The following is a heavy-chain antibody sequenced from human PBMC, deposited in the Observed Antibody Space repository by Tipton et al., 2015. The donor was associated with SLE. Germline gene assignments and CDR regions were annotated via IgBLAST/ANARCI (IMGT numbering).Heavy chain of an antibody. D-gene: IGHD1-26*01. J-gene: IGHJ4*02. CDR1: GFSFSTYS. Sequence: SLRLSCAASGFSFSTYSMNWVRQAPGKGLERVASISSSGSYIYYADSVKGRFTISRDNAKSSVNLQMDSLRAEDTATYHCVTDPGSRANFYFDHWGQGALVTVS. CDR3: VTDPGSRANFYFDH. V-gene: IGHV3-21*03. CDR2: ISSSGSYI.